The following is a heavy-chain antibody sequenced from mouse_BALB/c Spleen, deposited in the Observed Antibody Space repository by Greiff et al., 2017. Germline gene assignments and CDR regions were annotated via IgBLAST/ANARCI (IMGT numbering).Heavy chain of an antibody. Sequence: EVQGVESGGGLVQPGGSRKLSCAASGFTFSSFGMHWVRQAPEKGLEWVAYISSGSSTIYYADTVKGRFTISRDNPKNTLFLQMTSLRSEDTAMYYCARWERGSSYWYFDVWGAGTTVTVSS. V-gene: IGHV5-17*02. CDR2: ISSGSSTI. D-gene: IGHD1-1*01. CDR3: ARWERGSSYWYFDV. CDR1: GFTFSSFG. J-gene: IGHJ1*01.